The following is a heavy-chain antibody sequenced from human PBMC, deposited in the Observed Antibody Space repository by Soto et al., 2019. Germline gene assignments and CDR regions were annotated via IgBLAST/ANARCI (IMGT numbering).Heavy chain of an antibody. J-gene: IGHJ4*02. D-gene: IGHD6-19*01. CDR3: ARTALIAVAGLYFGY. CDR2: ISAYNGNT. Sequence: ASVKVSCKASGYTFTSYGISWVRQAPGQGLEWMGWISAYNGNTNYAQKLQGRVTMTTDTSTSTAYMELRSLRSDDTAVYYCARTALIAVAGLYFGYWGQGTLVTVSS. V-gene: IGHV1-18*01. CDR1: GYTFTSYG.